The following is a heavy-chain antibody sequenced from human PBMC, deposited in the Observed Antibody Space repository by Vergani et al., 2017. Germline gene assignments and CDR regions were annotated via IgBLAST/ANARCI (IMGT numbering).Heavy chain of an antibody. J-gene: IGHJ4*02. Sequence: EVQLVESGGGLVQPGGSLRLSCAASGFTVSSNYMSWVRQAPGKGLKWVSVIYSGGSTYYADSVKGRFTISRDNAKNSLYLQMNSLRAEDTALYYCAKEIAVAGGGFDYWGQGTLVTVSS. D-gene: IGHD6-19*01. CDR1: GFTVSSNY. CDR3: AKEIAVAGGGFDY. CDR2: IYSGGST. V-gene: IGHV3-66*02.